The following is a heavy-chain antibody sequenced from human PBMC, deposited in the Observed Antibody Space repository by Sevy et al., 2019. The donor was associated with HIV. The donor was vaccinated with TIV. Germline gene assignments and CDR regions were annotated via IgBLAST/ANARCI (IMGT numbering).Heavy chain of an antibody. V-gene: IGHV4-59*01. J-gene: IGHJ4*02. CDR3: ANGISARLDY. CDR1: GGSISSYY. Sequence: SETLSLTCTVSGGSISSYYWSWIRQPPGKGLEWIGYIYYSGSTNYSPSLKSRATISVDTSKNQISLTLTSVTAADTAIYYCANGISARLDYWGQGTLVTVSS. D-gene: IGHD6-6*01. CDR2: IYYSGST.